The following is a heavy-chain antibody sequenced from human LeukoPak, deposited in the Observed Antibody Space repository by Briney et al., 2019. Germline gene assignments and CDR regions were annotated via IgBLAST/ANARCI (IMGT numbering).Heavy chain of an antibody. CDR2: IYYSGST. CDR3: AGFARGDLYNWFDP. Sequence: SETLSLTCTVSGGSISSGDYYWSWIRQPPGKGLEWIGCIYYSGSTYYNPSLKSRVTISIDTSKNQFSLKLGSVTASDTAVYYCAGFARGDLYNWFDPWGQGTLVTVSS. CDR1: GGSISSGDYY. J-gene: IGHJ5*02. D-gene: IGHD3-3*01. V-gene: IGHV4-30-4*08.